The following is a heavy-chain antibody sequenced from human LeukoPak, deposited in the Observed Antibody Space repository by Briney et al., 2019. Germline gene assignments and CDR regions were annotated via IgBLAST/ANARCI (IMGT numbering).Heavy chain of an antibody. Sequence: GASVKVSCKASGGTFSSYAISWVRQAPGQGLEWMGGIIPIFGTANYAQKFQGRVTITADESTSTAYMELSSLRSEDTAVYYCARSPGLKWFVNWFDPWGQGTLVTVSS. J-gene: IGHJ5*02. V-gene: IGHV1-69*13. D-gene: IGHD3-10*01. CDR2: IIPIFGTA. CDR1: GGTFSSYA. CDR3: ARSPGLKWFVNWFDP.